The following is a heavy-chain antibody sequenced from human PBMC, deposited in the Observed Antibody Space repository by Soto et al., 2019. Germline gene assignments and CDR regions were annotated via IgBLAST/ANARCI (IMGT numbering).Heavy chain of an antibody. CDR3: ARLSSSSWYDAVY. J-gene: IGHJ4*02. D-gene: IGHD6-13*01. Sequence: SETLSLTCAVYGGSFSGYYWSWIRQPPGKGLEWIGYIYYSGSTNYNPSLKSRVTISVDTSKNQFSLKLSSVTAADTAVYYCARLSSSSWYDAVYWGQGTLVTVSS. CDR1: GGSFSGYY. V-gene: IGHV4-59*08. CDR2: IYYSGST.